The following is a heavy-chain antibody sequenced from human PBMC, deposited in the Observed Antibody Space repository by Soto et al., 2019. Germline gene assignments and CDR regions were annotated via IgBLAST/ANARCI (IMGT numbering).Heavy chain of an antibody. CDR2: IYPGDSDT. Sequence: PGESLKISCKGSGYSFTSYWIGWVRQMPGKGLEWMGIIYPGDSDTRYSPSFQGQVTISADKSISTAYLQWSSLKASDTAMYYCARHQRITIFGVVTGGWYGGGTWFDPWGQGTLVTVSS. J-gene: IGHJ5*02. D-gene: IGHD3-3*01. V-gene: IGHV5-51*01. CDR3: ARHQRITIFGVVTGGWYGGGTWFDP. CDR1: GYSFTSYW.